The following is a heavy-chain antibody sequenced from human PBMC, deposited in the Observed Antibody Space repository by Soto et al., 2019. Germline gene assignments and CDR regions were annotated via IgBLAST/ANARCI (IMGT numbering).Heavy chain of an antibody. CDR3: AKQRAGYGSGSDTFYFDF. J-gene: IGHJ4*02. CDR2: LSGSGGTT. CDR1: GFTFSTYA. Sequence: LGGSLRLSCSTSGFTFSTYAMNWVRQAPGKGLEWVSALSGSGGTTYYADSVRGRFTISRDNSKNTLFLQMSSLRAEDTALYYCAKQRAGYGSGSDTFYFDFWGQGTLVTVSS. V-gene: IGHV3-23*01. D-gene: IGHD3-10*01.